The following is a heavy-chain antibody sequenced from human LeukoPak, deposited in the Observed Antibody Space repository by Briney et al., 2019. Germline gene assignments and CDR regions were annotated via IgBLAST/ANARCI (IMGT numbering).Heavy chain of an antibody. CDR1: GFTFSNYA. V-gene: IGHV3-33*01. D-gene: IGHD1-26*01. Sequence: GKSLRLSCAASGFTFSNYAMHWVRQAPGKGLEWVAVIWYDGGNKYYGDSVKGRFTISRDNSNNTVFLQMNSLRAEDTAEYYCARSAVGTSCCTAVDYWGQGTLVTVSS. CDR3: ARSAVGTSCCTAVDY. J-gene: IGHJ4*02. CDR2: IWYDGGNK.